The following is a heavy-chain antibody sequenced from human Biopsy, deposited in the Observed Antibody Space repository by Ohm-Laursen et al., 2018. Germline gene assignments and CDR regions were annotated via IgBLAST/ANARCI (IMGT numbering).Heavy chain of an antibody. CDR2: VYYTGST. D-gene: IGHD3-22*01. CDR1: GDSISSYY. V-gene: IGHV4-59*01. CDR3: ARDRGYYSDRTVPGYFDL. J-gene: IGHJ2*01. Sequence: PSQTLSLTSTVSGDSISSYYWSWIRQPPGKGLEWIGYVYYTGSTDYNPSLQSRVTISVDTSKNHFSLRLRSVTPADTAIYYCARDRGYYSDRTVPGYFDLWGRGTLVTVSS.